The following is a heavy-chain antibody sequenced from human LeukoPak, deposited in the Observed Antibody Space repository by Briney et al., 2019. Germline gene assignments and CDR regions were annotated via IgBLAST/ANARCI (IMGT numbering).Heavy chain of an antibody. Sequence: PGGSLRLSCAASGFIFSNYAMQWVRQAPGKGLEWVTFIRYDGSNKYYAESVKGRFTISRDNSKNTLYLQMNSLRAEDTAVYYCAKAIHSSSSGVVDYWGQGTLVTASS. CDR1: GFIFSNYA. CDR3: AKAIHSSSSGVVDY. J-gene: IGHJ4*02. D-gene: IGHD6-6*01. V-gene: IGHV3-30*02. CDR2: IRYDGSNK.